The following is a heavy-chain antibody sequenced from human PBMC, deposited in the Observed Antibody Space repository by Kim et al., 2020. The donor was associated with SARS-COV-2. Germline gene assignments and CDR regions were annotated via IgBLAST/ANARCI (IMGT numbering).Heavy chain of an antibody. CDR3: AKSGGNYYYYGMDV. J-gene: IGHJ6*02. D-gene: IGHD2-15*01. Sequence: GGSLRLSCAASGFTFDDYAMHWVRQAPGKGLEWVSGISWNSGAIGYADSVKGRFTISRDNAKNSLYLQMNSPRAEDTALYYCAKSGGNYYYYGMDVWGQG. CDR1: GFTFDDYA. CDR2: ISWNSGAI. V-gene: IGHV3-9*01.